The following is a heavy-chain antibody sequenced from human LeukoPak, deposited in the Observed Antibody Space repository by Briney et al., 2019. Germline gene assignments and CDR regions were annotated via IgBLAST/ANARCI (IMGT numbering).Heavy chain of an antibody. J-gene: IGHJ6*03. CDR2: IYYSGGT. CDR3: ARAYNWDLYYLDV. D-gene: IGHD1-20*01. CDR1: GGSISSSSYY. Sequence: SETLSLTCTVSGGSISSSSYYWGWIRQPPGKGLEWIGYIYYSGGTDYNPSLKSRVTMSVDTSKNQLSLKLSSVTAADTAVYYCARAYNWDLYYLDVWGKGTTVTVSS. V-gene: IGHV4-61*05.